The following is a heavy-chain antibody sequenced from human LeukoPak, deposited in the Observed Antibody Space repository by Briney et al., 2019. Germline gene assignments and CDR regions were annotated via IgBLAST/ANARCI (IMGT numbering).Heavy chain of an antibody. Sequence: GGSLRLSCAASGFTFSSYGMHWVRQAPGKGLEWVANIKQDGSEKYYVDSVKGRFTISRDNAKNSLYLQMNSLRAEDTAVYYCARENIVVVVAARDHYYYYYMDVWGKGTTVTVSS. J-gene: IGHJ6*03. CDR3: ARENIVVVVAARDHYYYYYMDV. V-gene: IGHV3-7*01. D-gene: IGHD2-15*01. CDR1: GFTFSSYG. CDR2: IKQDGSEK.